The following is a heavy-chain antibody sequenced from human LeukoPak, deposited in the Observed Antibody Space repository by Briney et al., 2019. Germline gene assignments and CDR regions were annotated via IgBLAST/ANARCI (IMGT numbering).Heavy chain of an antibody. V-gene: IGHV3-48*04. J-gene: IGHJ4*02. CDR1: GFTFSSYS. CDR3: ARDILLHPSPYHNAY. Sequence: PGGSLRLSCAASGFTFSSYSMNWVRQAPGKGLEWVSYISSSSSTIYYADSVKGRFTISRDNAKNSLYLQMNSLRAEDTAVYYCARDILLHPSPYHNAYWGQGTLVTVSS. D-gene: IGHD1-1*01. CDR2: ISSSSSTI.